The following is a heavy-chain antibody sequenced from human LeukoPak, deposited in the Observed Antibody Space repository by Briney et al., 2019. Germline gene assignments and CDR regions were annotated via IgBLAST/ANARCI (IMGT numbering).Heavy chain of an antibody. J-gene: IGHJ4*02. V-gene: IGHV3-21*01. CDR1: GFTLSSYS. Sequence: PGGSLRLSCAASGFTLSSYSMNWVRQAPGKGLEWVSSISSSSNYIHYADSVKGRFTISRDNARNSLYLQMNSLRAEDTAVYYCAREWEYYDILTGTTASFDYWGQGTLVTVSS. D-gene: IGHD3-9*01. CDR3: AREWEYYDILTGTTASFDY. CDR2: ISSSSNYI.